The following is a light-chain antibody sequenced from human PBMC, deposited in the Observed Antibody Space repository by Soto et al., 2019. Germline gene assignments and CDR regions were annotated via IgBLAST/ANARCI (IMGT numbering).Light chain of an antibody. V-gene: IGKV1-13*02. CDR1: QGIGSST. J-gene: IGKJ5*01. CDR3: QQFDTYPLT. Sequence: AIQLTQSPSSLSASVGDRVTITCRASQGIGSSTFAWYQQKAGKAPTLLIYDVSNLQRGVPTRFSGSGSGTDFSLTISSLQPEDFATYYCQQFDTYPLTVGQGTRLDIK. CDR2: DVS.